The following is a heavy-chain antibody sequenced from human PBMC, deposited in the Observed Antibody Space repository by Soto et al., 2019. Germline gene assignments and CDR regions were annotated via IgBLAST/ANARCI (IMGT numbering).Heavy chain of an antibody. CDR2: SYSTGGT. V-gene: IGHV3-23*01. CDR3: ARDREPDGIWTFDS. Sequence: GGSLRLSCAASGFTLAKYTMGWVRQDPGKGLEWVAESYSTGGTEYADSVKGRFSISRDNSKNMLFLQMNSLRVEDTALYYCARDREPDGIWTFDSWGQGTLVTVSS. J-gene: IGHJ4*02. CDR1: GFTLAKYT. D-gene: IGHD3-9*01.